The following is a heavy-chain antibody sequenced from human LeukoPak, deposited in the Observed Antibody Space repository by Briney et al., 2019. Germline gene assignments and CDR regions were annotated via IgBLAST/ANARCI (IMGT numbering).Heavy chain of an antibody. CDR1: GFTFSRYW. D-gene: IGHD3-10*01. CDR2: IKQDGSEK. CDR3: ARDMLWFGELFDYFDY. J-gene: IGHJ4*02. Sequence: PGGSLRLSCAASGFTFSRYWMSWVRQAPGKGLEWVANIKQDGSEKYYVDSVKGRFTISRDNAKNSLYLQMNSLRAEDTAVYYCARDMLWFGELFDYFDYWGQGTLVTVSS. V-gene: IGHV3-7*01.